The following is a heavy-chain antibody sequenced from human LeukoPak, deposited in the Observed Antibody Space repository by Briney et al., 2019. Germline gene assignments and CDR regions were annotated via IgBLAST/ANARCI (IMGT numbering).Heavy chain of an antibody. CDR1: GFTFSSYA. Sequence: QPGGSLRLSCAASGFTFSSYAMSWVRQAPGKGLEWVSAISGSGGSTYYADSVKGRFTISRDNSKNTLYLQMNSLRAEDTAVYYCAKSRYEYSGSYLSYWGQGTLVTVSS. J-gene: IGHJ4*02. D-gene: IGHD1-26*01. CDR3: AKSRYEYSGSYLSY. CDR2: ISGSGGST. V-gene: IGHV3-23*01.